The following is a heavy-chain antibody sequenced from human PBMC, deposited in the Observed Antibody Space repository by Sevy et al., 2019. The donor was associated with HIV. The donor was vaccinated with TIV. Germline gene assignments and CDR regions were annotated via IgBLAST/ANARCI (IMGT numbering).Heavy chain of an antibody. CDR2: IKGKIYDGTI. Sequence: GGSLRLSCPASGFTLSNAWMSWVRQAPGKGLEWVGRIKGKIYDGTIDYAAPVKGRFSISRDDSKNTVYLQMNSLKTEDTAVYYCTTASWSQEDYYSYWGQGTLVTVSS. CDR3: TTASWSQEDYYSY. V-gene: IGHV3-15*01. D-gene: IGHD6-13*01. CDR1: GFTLSNAW. J-gene: IGHJ4*02.